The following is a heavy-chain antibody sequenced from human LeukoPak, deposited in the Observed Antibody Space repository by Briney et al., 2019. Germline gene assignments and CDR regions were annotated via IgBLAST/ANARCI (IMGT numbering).Heavy chain of an antibody. CDR1: GFTFSSYW. D-gene: IGHD3-3*01. Sequence: PGGSLRLSCAASGFTFSSYWMSWVRQAPGKGLEWVANIKQDGSEKYYVDSVKGRFTISRDNAKNSLYLQMNGLRAEDTAVYYCAREEITIFGVWSYYYYYYMDVWGKGTTVTVSS. CDR3: AREEITIFGVWSYYYYYYMDV. V-gene: IGHV3-7*01. J-gene: IGHJ6*03. CDR2: IKQDGSEK.